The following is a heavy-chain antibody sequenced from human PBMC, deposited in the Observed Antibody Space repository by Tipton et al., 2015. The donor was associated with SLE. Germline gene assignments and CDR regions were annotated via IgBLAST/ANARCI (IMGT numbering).Heavy chain of an antibody. CDR3: ASFTQDYGADNAFDF. CDR1: GFTFRSYG. D-gene: IGHD4-17*01. Sequence: SLRLSCAASGFTFRSYGIHWVRQAPGKGLEWLAVISYDGRKKYYADSVRGRFTISRDNSKSELFLEMNTLRLEDTAVYFCASFTQDYGADNAFDFWGQGTMVTVSS. J-gene: IGHJ3*01. V-gene: IGHV3-30*04. CDR2: ISYDGRKK.